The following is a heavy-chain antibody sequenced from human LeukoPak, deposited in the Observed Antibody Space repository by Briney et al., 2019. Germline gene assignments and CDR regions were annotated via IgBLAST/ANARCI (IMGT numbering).Heavy chain of an antibody. V-gene: IGHV1-18*01. Sequence: ASVKVSCKASGDSFSNYGFTWVRQAPGQGLEWMGWISADSGDRYYAQNFQHRVTMTTDTSTTTGYMELRSLRSDDTAVYYCASGSYLWGGMDVWGQGTTVTVSS. CDR1: GDSFSNYG. J-gene: IGHJ6*02. D-gene: IGHD1-26*01. CDR3: ASGSYLWGGMDV. CDR2: ISADSGDR.